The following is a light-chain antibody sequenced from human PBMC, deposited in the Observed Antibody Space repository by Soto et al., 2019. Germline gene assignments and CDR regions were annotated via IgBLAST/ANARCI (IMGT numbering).Light chain of an antibody. V-gene: IGKV3-20*01. CDR2: GAS. CDR3: QHYVERSPIT. J-gene: IGKJ5*01. CDR1: QSVSSR. Sequence: EIVLTQSPATLSLSPGERATLSCRASQSVSSRLAWYQQKPGQAPRLLISGASSRATGIPDRLSGSGSGTDFTLTISRLEPEDFALYYCQHYVERSPITFGQGTRLEIK.